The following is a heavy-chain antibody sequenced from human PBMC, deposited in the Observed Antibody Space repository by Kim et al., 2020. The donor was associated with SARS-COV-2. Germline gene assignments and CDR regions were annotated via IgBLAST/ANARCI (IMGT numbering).Heavy chain of an antibody. CDR1: GFRFSNYA. D-gene: IGHD6-13*01. CDR2: ISGDSGKT. CDR3: AKITDIFSAGLGYW. V-gene: IGHV3-23*01. J-gene: IGHJ2*01. Sequence: GGSLRLSCAVSGFRFSNYAMSWVRQAPGKGLEWVSSISGDSGKTYYADSVRGRFTVSRDNSKSTLYLQMDSLRAEDTAVYYFAKITDIFSAGLGYW.